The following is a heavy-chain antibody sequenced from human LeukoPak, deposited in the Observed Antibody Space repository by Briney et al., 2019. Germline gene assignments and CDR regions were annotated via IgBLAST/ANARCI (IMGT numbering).Heavy chain of an antibody. D-gene: IGHD6-19*01. CDR3: ARVAIAVAPFDY. V-gene: IGHV3-11*01. Sequence: GGSLRLSCAASGFTFSDYYMSWIRQAPGKGLEWVSYISSSGSTIYYADSVKGRFTISRDNAKNSLYLQMNSLRSDDTAVYYCARVAIAVAPFDYWGQGTLVIVSS. J-gene: IGHJ4*02. CDR1: GFTFSDYY. CDR2: ISSSGSTI.